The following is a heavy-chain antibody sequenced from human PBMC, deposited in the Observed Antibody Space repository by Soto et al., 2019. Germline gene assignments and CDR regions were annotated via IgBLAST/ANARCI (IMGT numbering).Heavy chain of an antibody. CDR3: ARYYDSSGSEHGDFDY. CDR1: GGSFSGYY. V-gene: IGHV4-34*01. CDR2: INHSGST. D-gene: IGHD3-22*01. Sequence: PSETLSLTCAVYGGSFSGYYRSWIRQPPGKGLEWIGEINHSGSTNYNPSLKSRVTISVDTSKNQFSLKLSSVTAADTAVYYCARYYDSSGSEHGDFDYWGQGTLVTVSS. J-gene: IGHJ4*02.